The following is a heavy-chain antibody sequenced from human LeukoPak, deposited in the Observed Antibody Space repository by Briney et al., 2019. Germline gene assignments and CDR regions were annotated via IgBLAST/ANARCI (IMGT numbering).Heavy chain of an antibody. V-gene: IGHV4-59*01. CDR1: GGSISSYY. CDR2: IFYSGST. J-gene: IGHJ6*02. Sequence: SETLSLTCTVSGGSISSYYWSWIRQPPGKGLEWIGYIFYSGSTNYNPSLKSRVTISVDTSKNQFSLKVSSVTAADTAVYYCARVPYYYYYGMDVWGQGITATVSS. CDR3: ARVPYYYYYGMDV.